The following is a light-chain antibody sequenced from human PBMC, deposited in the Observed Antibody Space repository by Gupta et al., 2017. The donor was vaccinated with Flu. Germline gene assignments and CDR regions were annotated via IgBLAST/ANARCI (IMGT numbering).Light chain of an antibody. CDR2: DAY. J-gene: IGKJ1*01. Sequence: ERVTLSCRASQRISSKIAWYQQKPGQAPRLLIYDAYTRPTGIPVRFSGGGSGTEFTLTINSLQSEDFAVHYCQQYDTWPPWTLGQGTKVEIK. CDR1: QRISSK. V-gene: IGKV3-15*01. CDR3: QQYDTWPPWT.